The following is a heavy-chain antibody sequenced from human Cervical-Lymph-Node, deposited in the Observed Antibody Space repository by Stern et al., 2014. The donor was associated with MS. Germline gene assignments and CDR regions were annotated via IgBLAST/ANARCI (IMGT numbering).Heavy chain of an antibody. CDR3: ARVHADSSSWYWWYFDL. CDR2: IYYSGST. V-gene: IGHV4-31*01. Sequence: QVQLQESGPGLVKPSQTLPLTCTVSGGSISSGGYYWSWLRPHPGKGLEWIGYIYYSGSTYYNPFLKRLVTTSVDSSNNQSSLKLSSVTAADTAVYYCARVHADSSSWYWWYFDLWGRGTLVTVSS. D-gene: IGHD6-13*01. J-gene: IGHJ2*01. CDR1: GGSISSGGYY.